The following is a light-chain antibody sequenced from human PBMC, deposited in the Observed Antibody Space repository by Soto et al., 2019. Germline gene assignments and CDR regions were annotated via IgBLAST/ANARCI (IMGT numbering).Light chain of an antibody. J-gene: IGLJ1*01. CDR1: SSDVGGYNY. CDR2: DIS. CDR3: SSYTSSSTRV. V-gene: IGLV2-14*01. Sequence: QLVLTQPASVSGSPGQSITISCTGTSSDVGGYNYVSWYQQHPGKAPKLMIYDISNRPSGVSNRFSGSKSGNTASLTISGLQADDEADYYCSSYTSSSTRVFGTGTKVTVL.